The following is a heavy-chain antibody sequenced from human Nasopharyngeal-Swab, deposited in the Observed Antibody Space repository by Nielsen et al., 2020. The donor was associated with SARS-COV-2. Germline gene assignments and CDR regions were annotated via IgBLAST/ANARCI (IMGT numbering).Heavy chain of an antibody. Sequence: GESLKISCAASGFTFTDYLMNWVRQAPGTGLEWVSSISTTSDYIYYADSVKGRFTISRDNARNSLHLQMHSLRAEDTAVYYCVRDGYFDWSFGYWGQGTLVTVSS. CDR1: GFTFTDYL. D-gene: IGHD3-9*01. CDR3: VRDGYFDWSFGY. CDR2: ISTTSDYI. J-gene: IGHJ4*02. V-gene: IGHV3-21*01.